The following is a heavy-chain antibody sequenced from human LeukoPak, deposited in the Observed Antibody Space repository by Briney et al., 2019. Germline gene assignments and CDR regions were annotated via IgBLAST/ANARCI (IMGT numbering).Heavy chain of an antibody. Sequence: PGGSLRLSCAVAGLTFSDSAMHWVRQASGKGLEWVGRIRSKANNYATTYAASLKGRFTLSRDDSKNTAYLQMNSLKTEDTAVYYCTDNFGGYSGHWGQGTLVTVSS. CDR3: TDNFGGYSGH. J-gene: IGHJ4*02. V-gene: IGHV3-73*01. CDR1: GLTFSDSA. D-gene: IGHD2-21*01. CDR2: IRSKANNYAT.